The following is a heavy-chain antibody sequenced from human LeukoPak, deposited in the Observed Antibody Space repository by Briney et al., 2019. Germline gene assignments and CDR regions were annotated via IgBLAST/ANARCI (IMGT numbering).Heavy chain of an antibody. CDR3: ARDSRSGDFWSGTFDY. D-gene: IGHD3-3*01. CDR2: IKQDGSEK. J-gene: IGHJ4*02. CDR1: GFTFSSYA. V-gene: IGHV3-7*01. Sequence: GGSLRLSCAASGFTFSSYAMSWVRQAPGKGLEWVANIKQDGSEKYYVDSVKGRFTISRDNAKNSLYLQMNSLRAEDTAVYYCARDSRSGDFWSGTFDYWGQGTLVTVSS.